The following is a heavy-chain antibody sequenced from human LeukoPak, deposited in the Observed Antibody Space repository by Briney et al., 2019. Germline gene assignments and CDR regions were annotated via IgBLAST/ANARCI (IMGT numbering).Heavy chain of an antibody. CDR1: GFTFSNYW. J-gene: IGHJ4*02. CDR3: ARGEAGPNSDCLDF. V-gene: IGHV3-7*05. D-gene: IGHD2/OR15-2a*01. Sequence: GGSLRLSCAASGFTFSNYWMSWVRQAPEKGLEWVANIKQDGSEKYYVDSVKGRFTISRDNAKNSLYLQMNSLRAEDTAVYYCARGEAGPNSDCLDFWGQGTLVTVSS. CDR2: IKQDGSEK.